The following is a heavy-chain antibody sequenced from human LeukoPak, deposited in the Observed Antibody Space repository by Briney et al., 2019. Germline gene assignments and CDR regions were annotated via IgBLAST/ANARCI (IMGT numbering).Heavy chain of an antibody. CDR2: IYTGGST. CDR3: ARDLGSGYSPNDAFDS. Sequence: SQTLSLTCTVSGGSLSSGSYYWSCIRQPAGKGLEWIGRIYTGGSTNYNPSLKSGVPISVDTSKNQFSLKLSSVAAADTAVYYCARDLGSGYSPNDAFDSWGEGTMVTVYS. J-gene: IGHJ3*02. D-gene: IGHD3-22*01. CDR1: GGSLSSGSYY. V-gene: IGHV4-61*02.